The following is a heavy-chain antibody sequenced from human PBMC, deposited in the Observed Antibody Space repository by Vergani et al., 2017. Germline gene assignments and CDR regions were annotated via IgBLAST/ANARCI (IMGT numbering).Heavy chain of an antibody. CDR1: GGSFSGYY. CDR2: IYYSGST. V-gene: IGHV4-34*11. Sequence: QVQLQQWGAGLLKPSETLSLTCAVYGGSFSGYYWSWIRQPPGKGLEWIGYIYYSGSTNYNPSLKSRVTISVDTSKNQFSLKLSSVTAADTAVYYCARVGIVGAPRGFDYWGQGTLVTVSS. CDR3: ARVGIVGAPRGFDY. J-gene: IGHJ4*02. D-gene: IGHD1-26*01.